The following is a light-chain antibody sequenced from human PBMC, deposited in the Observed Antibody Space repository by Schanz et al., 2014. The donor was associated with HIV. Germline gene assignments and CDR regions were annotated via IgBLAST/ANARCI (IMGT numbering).Light chain of an antibody. CDR2: GAS. CDR1: QSVKSNF. Sequence: EIVLTQSPATLSLSPGERGTLSCRASQSVKSNFIGWYQQKPGQAPRLLIYGASNRATGIPDRFSGGGSGTDFTLTISRVEPEDYAVYYCQQYSSSPRTFGKGTKVDI. J-gene: IGKJ1*01. CDR3: QQYSSSPRT. V-gene: IGKV3-20*01.